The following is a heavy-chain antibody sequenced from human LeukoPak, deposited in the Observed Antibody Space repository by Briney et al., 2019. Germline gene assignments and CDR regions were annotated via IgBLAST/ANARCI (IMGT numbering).Heavy chain of an antibody. CDR1: GFTFSSYA. D-gene: IGHD3-22*01. J-gene: IGHJ3*01. CDR2: ISSGDRT. CDR3: ARDWLAGNPYHAFDL. V-gene: IGHV3-69-1*01. Sequence: KPGGSLRLSCAASGFTFSSYAMNWVRQAPGKGLEWVAGISSGDRTFHAESVKGRFSISRDNAKNSLYLQMNSLRAEDTAVYYCARDWLAGNPYHAFDLWGKGTMVTVSS.